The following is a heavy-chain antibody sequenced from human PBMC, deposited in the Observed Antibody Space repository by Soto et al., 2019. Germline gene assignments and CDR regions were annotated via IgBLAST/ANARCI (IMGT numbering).Heavy chain of an antibody. V-gene: IGHV4-59*01. Sequence: SETLSLTCSVSGGSIANYYWSWIRQPPGKGLEWIGYVYHSGSTNYNPSLKSRVTISVDTSKNQFSLKLSSVTAADTAVYYCARGRRGTNRPRWFDPWGQGTLVTVSS. D-gene: IGHD2-8*01. CDR2: VYHSGST. CDR1: GGSIANYY. CDR3: ARGRRGTNRPRWFDP. J-gene: IGHJ5*02.